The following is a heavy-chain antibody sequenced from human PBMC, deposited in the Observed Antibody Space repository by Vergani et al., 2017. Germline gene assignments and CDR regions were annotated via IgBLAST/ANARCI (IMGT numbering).Heavy chain of an antibody. V-gene: IGHV3-73*02. J-gene: IGHJ3*02. CDR3: TRSGSGRWLQFQGAFDI. D-gene: IGHD5-24*01. Sequence: EVQLVESGGGLVQPGGSLKLSCAASGFTFSGSAMHWVRRASGKGLEWVGRIRSKANSYATAYAASVKGRFTISRDDSKNTAYLQMNSLKTEDTAVYYCTRSGSGRWLQFQGAFDIWGQGTMVTVSS. CDR2: IRSKANSYAT. CDR1: GFTFSGSA.